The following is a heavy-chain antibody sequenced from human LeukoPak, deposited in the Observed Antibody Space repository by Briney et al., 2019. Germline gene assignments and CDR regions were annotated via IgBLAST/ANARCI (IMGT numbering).Heavy chain of an antibody. CDR3: AREHYDILAPYYYYGTDV. CDR2: IYYSGST. J-gene: IGHJ6*02. V-gene: IGHV4-31*03. CDR1: XXXISXGGXX. D-gene: IGHD3-9*01. Sequence: LTCXXSXXXISXGGXXWXWIRQHPGKGLEWIGYIYYSGSTYYNPSLKSRVTISVDTSKNQFSLKLSSVTAADTAVYYCAREHYDILAPYYYYGTDVWGQGTTVTVSS.